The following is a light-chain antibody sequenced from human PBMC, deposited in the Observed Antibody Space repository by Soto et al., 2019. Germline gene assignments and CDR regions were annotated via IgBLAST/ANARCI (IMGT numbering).Light chain of an antibody. CDR1: NGHNSFA. V-gene: IGLV4-69*01. Sequence: QPVLTQSPSASASLGASVKLTCTLSNGHNSFAIAWHQQKPSKGPRYLMKLNSDGTHRKGDGIPDRFSGSRSGAESYLTTSSLQSDDEADYYCQTWGTAPLFGGGTKLTVL. CDR3: QTWGTAPL. CDR2: LNSDGTH. J-gene: IGLJ2*01.